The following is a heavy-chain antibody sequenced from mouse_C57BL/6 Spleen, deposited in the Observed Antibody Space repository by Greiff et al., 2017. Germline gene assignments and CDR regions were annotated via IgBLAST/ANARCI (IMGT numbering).Heavy chain of an antibody. CDR3: TRDYGYWFAY. D-gene: IGHD2-2*01. CDR1: GYTFTSYW. J-gene: IGHJ3*01. Sequence: VQLQQSGTVLVKPGASVKMSCKTSGYTFTSYWMHWVKQRPGQGLEWIGAIYPGNSDTSYNEKFKGKAKLTAVTSASTAYLELSSLTNEDSADYYCTRDYGYWFAYWGQGTLVTVSA. V-gene: IGHV1-5*01. CDR2: IYPGNSDT.